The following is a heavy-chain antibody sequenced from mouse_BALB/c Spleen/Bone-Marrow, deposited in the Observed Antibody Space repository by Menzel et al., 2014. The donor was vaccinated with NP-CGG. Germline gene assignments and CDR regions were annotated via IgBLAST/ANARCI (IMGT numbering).Heavy chain of an antibody. Sequence: VQLKESGAELVKPGASVKLSCTASGFNIKDTYMHWVKQRPEQGLEWIGRIDPANGNTKYDPKFQGKATITADTSSNPAYLRLTSLTSEDPAVFYFAIYSSVRAWFAYWGQGTLFIVSA. D-gene: IGHD1-1*01. CDR1: GFNIKDTY. J-gene: IGHJ3*01. CDR2: IDPANGNT. CDR3: AIYSSVRAWFAY. V-gene: IGHV14-3*02.